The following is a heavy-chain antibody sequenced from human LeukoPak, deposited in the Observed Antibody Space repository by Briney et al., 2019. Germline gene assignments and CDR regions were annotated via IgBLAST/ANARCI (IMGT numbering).Heavy chain of an antibody. Sequence: PGGSLRLSCAASEFTFSNAWMTWVRQAPGKGLEWVGRIKSQGSGVTTDYAAPVKDRFIISREDSKNTLYLQMNSLRAEDTAVYYCARTTVTTNYGMDVWGQGTTVTVSS. CDR3: ARTTVTTNYGMDV. D-gene: IGHD4-17*01. CDR1: EFTFSNAW. V-gene: IGHV3-15*01. J-gene: IGHJ6*02. CDR2: IKSQGSGVTT.